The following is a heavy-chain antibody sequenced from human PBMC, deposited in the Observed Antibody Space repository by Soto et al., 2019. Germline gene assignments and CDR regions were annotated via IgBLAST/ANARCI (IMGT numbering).Heavy chain of an antibody. D-gene: IGHD6-13*01. CDR2: IYYSGST. CDR3: ARIPDFLAAAGEFDP. V-gene: IGHV4-59*01. J-gene: IGHJ5*02. CDR1: GGSISSYY. Sequence: SETLSLTCTVSGGSISSYYRSWIRQPPGKGPEWIGYIYYSGSTNYNPSLKSRVTISVDTSKNQFSLKLSSVTAADTAVYYCARIPDFLAAAGEFDPWGQGTLVTVSS.